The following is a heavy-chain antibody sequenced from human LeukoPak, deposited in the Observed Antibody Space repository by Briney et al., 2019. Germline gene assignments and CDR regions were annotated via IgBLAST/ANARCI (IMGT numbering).Heavy chain of an antibody. Sequence: LRLSCAASGFTFSRYPVNWVRQAPGKGLEWIGYIYYSGSTYYNPSLKSRVTISVDTSKNQFSLKLSSVTAADTAVYYCASTRISPFDGYWGQGTLVTVSS. CDR2: IYYSGST. D-gene: IGHD2/OR15-2a*01. CDR1: GFTFSRYP. V-gene: IGHV4-30-4*08. J-gene: IGHJ4*02. CDR3: ASTRISPFDGY.